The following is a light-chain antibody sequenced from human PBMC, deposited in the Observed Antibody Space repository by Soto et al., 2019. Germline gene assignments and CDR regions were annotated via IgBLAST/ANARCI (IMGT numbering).Light chain of an antibody. V-gene: IGKV3-20*01. CDR2: GAS. CDR3: QQYGTSPVT. Sequence: EIVLTQSPGTPSLSPGERATLSCRASQSVSSNYLAWYQHQPGQGPRLLMYGASRRAPGIADRFSGSGSGTDFTLTISRLEPEDFAVFYCQQYGTSPVTFGQGTKLEIK. CDR1: QSVSSNY. J-gene: IGKJ2*01.